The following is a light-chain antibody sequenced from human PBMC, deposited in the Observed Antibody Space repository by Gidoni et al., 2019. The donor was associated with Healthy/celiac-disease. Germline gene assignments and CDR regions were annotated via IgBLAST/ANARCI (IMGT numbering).Light chain of an antibody. V-gene: IGKV1-5*01. CDR3: QQYNSYPIT. Sequence: DSQLTQSPSTLSASVGDRVTITCRASQSISSRLAWYQQKPGKAPKLLIYDASSLESGVPSRFSGSGSGTEFTLTISSLQPDDFATYYCQQYNSYPITFGQGTRVEIK. CDR1: QSISSR. J-gene: IGKJ5*01. CDR2: DAS.